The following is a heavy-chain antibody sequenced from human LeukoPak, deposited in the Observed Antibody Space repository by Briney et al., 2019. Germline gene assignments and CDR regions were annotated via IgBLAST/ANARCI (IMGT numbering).Heavy chain of an antibody. CDR2: IGSSGSTI. D-gene: IGHD3-10*01. CDR1: GFIFSNYY. J-gene: IGHJ6*03. V-gene: IGHV3-11*04. Sequence: PGGSLRLSCAASGFIFSNYYMAWIRQAPGKGLEWVSYIGSSGSTISYADSVKGRFTISRDNAKNSLYLQMNSLRAEDTAVYYCAREQTYYYGSGSYSRYYYMDVWGKGTTVTVSS. CDR3: AREQTYYYGSGSYSRYYYMDV.